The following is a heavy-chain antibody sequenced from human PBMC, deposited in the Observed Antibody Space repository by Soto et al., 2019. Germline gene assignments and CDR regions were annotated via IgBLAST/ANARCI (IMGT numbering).Heavy chain of an antibody. CDR1: GVSISSGNW. CDR2: IFHDGTA. D-gene: IGHD3-10*01. J-gene: IGHJ4*02. V-gene: IGHV4-4*02. Sequence: SETLSLTCAVSGVSISSGNWWSCVRQSPKRGLEYIGEIFHDGTANYYPSFERRVAISVDTSKNQFSLKLTSVTAADTAIYFCARLVYDTRLNYMYFDFWGQGTLVTSPQ. CDR3: ARLVYDTRLNYMYFDF.